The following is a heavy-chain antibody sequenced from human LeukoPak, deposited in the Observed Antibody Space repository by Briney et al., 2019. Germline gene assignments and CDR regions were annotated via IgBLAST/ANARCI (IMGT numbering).Heavy chain of an antibody. V-gene: IGHV3-13*01. Sequence: GGSLRLSCAASGFTFSSYDMHWVRQATGKGLEWVSAIGTAGDTYYPGSVKGRFTISRENAKNSLYLQMNSLRAGDTAVYYCARGGRCSGGSCYDVWGQGTTVTVSS. CDR2: IGTAGDT. D-gene: IGHD2-15*01. CDR3: ARGGRCSGGSCYDV. J-gene: IGHJ6*02. CDR1: GFTFSSYD.